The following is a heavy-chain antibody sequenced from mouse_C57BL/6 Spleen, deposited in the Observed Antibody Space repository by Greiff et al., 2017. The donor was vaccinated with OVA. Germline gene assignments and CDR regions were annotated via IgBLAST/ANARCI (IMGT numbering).Heavy chain of an antibody. V-gene: IGHV2-9*01. J-gene: IGHJ4*01. CDR2: IWGGGST. D-gene: IGHD3-2*02. CDR1: GFSLTSYG. CDR3: AKRGTAQATGYAMDY. Sequence: QVQLQQSGPGLVAPSQRLSITCTVSGFSLTSYGVDWVRQPPGKGLEWLGVIWGGGSTNYNSALMSRLSISKDNSKSQVFLKMNSLQTDDTAMYYCAKRGTAQATGYAMDYWGQGTSVTVSS.